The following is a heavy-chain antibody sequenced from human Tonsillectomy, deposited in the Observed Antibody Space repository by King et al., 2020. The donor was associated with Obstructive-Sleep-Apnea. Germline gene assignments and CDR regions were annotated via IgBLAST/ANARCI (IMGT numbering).Heavy chain of an antibody. CDR2: IFSNDEK. CDR3: AQEIVGNDKHSFGMDF. CDR1: GFSLTNPRLG. D-gene: IGHD1-14*01. V-gene: IGHV2-26*01. J-gene: IGHJ6*02. Sequence: NLKESGPVLVKPTETLTLTCTVSGFSLTNPRLGVSWIRQPPGKALEWLAHIFSNDEKSYSTPVKSRLTISKDNSKSQVVLTLNDVDSMDTCTYYCAQEIVGNDKHSFGMDFWGQGTSVTVS.